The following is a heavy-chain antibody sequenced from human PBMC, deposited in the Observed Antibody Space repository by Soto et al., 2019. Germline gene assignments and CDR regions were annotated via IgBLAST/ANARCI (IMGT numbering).Heavy chain of an antibody. Sequence: GGSLRLSCGASGFTFSSYAMSWVRQAPGKGLEWVSAISGNGADTTYADSVKGRFTISRDNSKNTLYLQMNSLRAEDTAVYYCATNSGYYFPSAFNIWGQGTMVTVSS. CDR1: GFTFSSYA. CDR3: ATNSGYYFPSAFNI. V-gene: IGHV3-23*01. J-gene: IGHJ3*02. CDR2: ISGNGADT. D-gene: IGHD3-22*01.